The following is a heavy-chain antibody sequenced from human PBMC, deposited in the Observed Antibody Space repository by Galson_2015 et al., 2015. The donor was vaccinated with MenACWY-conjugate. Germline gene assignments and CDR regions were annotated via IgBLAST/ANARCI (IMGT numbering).Heavy chain of an antibody. D-gene: IGHD6-19*01. CDR2: YNGNT. Sequence: YNGNTNYAQKLQGRVTMTTDTSTSTAYMELRSLRSDDTAVYYCARDGYSSGWYEADAFDIWGQGTMVTVSS. J-gene: IGHJ3*02. CDR3: ARDGYSSGWYEADAFDI. V-gene: IGHV1-18*01.